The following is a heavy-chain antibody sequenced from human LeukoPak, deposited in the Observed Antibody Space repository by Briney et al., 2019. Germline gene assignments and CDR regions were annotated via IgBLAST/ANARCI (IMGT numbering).Heavy chain of an antibody. D-gene: IGHD2-15*01. CDR1: GGTFSSYA. CDR2: ITPILGTA. J-gene: IGHJ4*02. Sequence: SVKVSCKASGGTFSSYAISWVRQAPGQGLEWMGGITPILGTANYAQKFQGRVTITADESTSTAYMELSSLRSEDTAVYYCASMGVVVAASFDYWGQGTLVTVPS. CDR3: ASMGVVVAASFDY. V-gene: IGHV1-69*13.